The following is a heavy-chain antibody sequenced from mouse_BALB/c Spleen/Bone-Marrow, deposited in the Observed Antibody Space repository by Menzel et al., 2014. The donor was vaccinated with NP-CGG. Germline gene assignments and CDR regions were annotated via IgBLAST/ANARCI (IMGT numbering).Heavy chain of an antibody. V-gene: IGHV1-80*01. CDR3: ARGLRAY. Sequence: VQLLQSGAELVRPGSSVKISCKASGYAFSTYWMNWVKQRPGQGLEWIGQIYPGDGDTNYNGKFRGKATLTADKSSSTAYVQLSSLTSEDSAIYFCARGLRAYWGQGTLVTVSA. CDR1: GYAFSTYW. CDR2: IYPGDGDT. J-gene: IGHJ3*01.